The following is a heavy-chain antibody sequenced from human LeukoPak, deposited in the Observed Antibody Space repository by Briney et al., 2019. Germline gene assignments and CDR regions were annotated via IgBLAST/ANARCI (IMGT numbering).Heavy chain of an antibody. Sequence: SETLSLTCAVYGGSFSGYYWSWIRQPPGKGLEWIGEINHSGSTNYNPSLKSRVTISVDTSKNLFSLKLSSVTAADTAVYYCARGGILNAISTAGTFDYWGQGTLVTVSS. J-gene: IGHJ4*02. V-gene: IGHV4-34*01. CDR3: ARGGILNAISTAGTFDY. CDR2: INHSGST. D-gene: IGHD6-13*01. CDR1: GGSFSGYY.